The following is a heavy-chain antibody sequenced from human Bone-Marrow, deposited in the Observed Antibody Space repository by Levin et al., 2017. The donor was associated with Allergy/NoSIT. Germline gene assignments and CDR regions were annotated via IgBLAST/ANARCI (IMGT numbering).Heavy chain of an antibody. CDR1: GFTFSDYY. J-gene: IGHJ5*02. Sequence: GESLKISCAASGFTFSDYYMSWIRQAPGKGLEWVSYISSSGSTIYYADSVKGRFTISRDNAKNSLYLQMNSLRAEDTAVYYCARRIDTDLPANWFDPWGQGTLVTVSS. CDR2: ISSSGSTI. CDR3: ARRIDTDLPANWFDP. D-gene: IGHD2/OR15-2a*01. V-gene: IGHV3-11*01.